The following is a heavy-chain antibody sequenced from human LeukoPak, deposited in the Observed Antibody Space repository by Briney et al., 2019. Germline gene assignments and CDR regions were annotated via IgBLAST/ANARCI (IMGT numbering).Heavy chain of an antibody. D-gene: IGHD6-13*01. CDR1: GYTFTSYA. V-gene: IGHV1-3*01. J-gene: IGHJ5*02. CDR2: INAGNGNT. CDR3: ARDNGGYSSSWYEGNWFDP. Sequence: ASVTVSCTASGYTFTSYAMHWVRQAPGQRLEWMGWINAGNGNTKYSQKFQGRVTITRDTSASTAYMELSSLRSEDTAVYYCARDNGGYSSSWYEGNWFDPWGQGTLVTVSS.